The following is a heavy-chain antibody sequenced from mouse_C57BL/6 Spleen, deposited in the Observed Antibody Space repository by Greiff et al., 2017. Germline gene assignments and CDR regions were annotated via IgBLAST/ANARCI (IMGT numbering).Heavy chain of an antibody. CDR2: IYPRDGST. J-gene: IGHJ2*01. V-gene: IGHV1-85*01. Sequence: LVESGPELVKPGASVKLSCKASGYTFTSYDINWVKQRPGQGLEWIGWIYPRDGSTKYNEKVKGKATLTVDTSSSTAYMELHCLTSEDSAVYFCSRKGSNSYFDYWGQGTTLTVSS. CDR3: SRKGSNSYFDY. D-gene: IGHD2-5*01. CDR1: GYTFTSYD.